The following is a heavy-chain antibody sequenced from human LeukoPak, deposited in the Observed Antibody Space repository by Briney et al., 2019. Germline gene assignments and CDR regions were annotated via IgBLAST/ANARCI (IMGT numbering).Heavy chain of an antibody. D-gene: IGHD4-17*01. Sequence: GGSLRLSCAASGFTFSSYAMHWVRQAPGKGLEWVAVISYDGSNKYYADSVKGRSTISRDNSESTLYLQMNSLRAEDTAVYYCAKDMNTVTTTFDYWGQGTLVTVSS. CDR3: AKDMNTVTTTFDY. J-gene: IGHJ4*02. V-gene: IGHV3-30-3*01. CDR2: ISYDGSNK. CDR1: GFTFSSYA.